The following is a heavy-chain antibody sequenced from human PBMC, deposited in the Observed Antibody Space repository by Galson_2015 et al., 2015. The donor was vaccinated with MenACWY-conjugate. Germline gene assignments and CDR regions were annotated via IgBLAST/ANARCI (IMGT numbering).Heavy chain of an antibody. D-gene: IGHD3-22*01. V-gene: IGHV1-69*04. CDR1: GDTFSNYG. J-gene: IGHJ5*02. Sequence: SCKASGDTFSNYGVTWVRQAPGQGLEWMGRIYPVIGLANSAQKFKGRVSITADNTATTGFMELSSLRPDDTAIYYCAREGTYTSGFPNALDLWGQGTLVTVSS. CDR2: IYPVIGLA. CDR3: AREGTYTSGFPNALDL.